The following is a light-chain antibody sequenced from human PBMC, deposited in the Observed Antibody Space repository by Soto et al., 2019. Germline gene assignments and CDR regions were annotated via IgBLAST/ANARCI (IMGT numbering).Light chain of an antibody. V-gene: IGKV3-15*01. CDR1: QFVSSR. CDR3: QEYIQWPPGM. Sequence: DIVVTQSPATLSASPGERVTLSFRASQFVSSRLAWYQQRPGQVPRLLIYDTSTRAPGISARFSGSGSGTEFIITISSLQSEDFSVYNCQEYIQWPPGMFGPGTTVDIK. J-gene: IGKJ1*01. CDR2: DTS.